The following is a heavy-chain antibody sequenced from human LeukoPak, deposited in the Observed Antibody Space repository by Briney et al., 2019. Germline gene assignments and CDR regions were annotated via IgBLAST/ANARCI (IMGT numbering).Heavy chain of an antibody. J-gene: IGHJ6*03. CDR2: ISAYNGNT. CDR3: AREASAARRGRYYYYMDV. D-gene: IGHD6-6*01. Sequence: GASVKVSCKASGYTFTSYGISWVRQAPGQGLEWMGWISAYNGNTNYAQKLQGRVTMTTDTSTSTAYMELRSLRSDDTAVYYCAREASAARRGRYYYYMDVWGKGTTVTVSS. CDR1: GYTFTSYG. V-gene: IGHV1-18*01.